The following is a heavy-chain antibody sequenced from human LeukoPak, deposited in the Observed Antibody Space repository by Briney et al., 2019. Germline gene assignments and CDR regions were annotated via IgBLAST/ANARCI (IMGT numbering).Heavy chain of an antibody. CDR3: VRQPDSARYGFDY. J-gene: IGHJ4*02. Sequence: GGSLRLSCAASGFTFSDYYMSWIRQAPGKGLEWVSYISSSGSTIYYADSVKGRFTISRDNAKNSLYLQMNSLRAEDTAVYHCVRQPDSARYGFDYWGRGTQVTVSS. CDR1: GFTFSDYY. V-gene: IGHV3-11*01. CDR2: ISSSGSTI. D-gene: IGHD1-14*01.